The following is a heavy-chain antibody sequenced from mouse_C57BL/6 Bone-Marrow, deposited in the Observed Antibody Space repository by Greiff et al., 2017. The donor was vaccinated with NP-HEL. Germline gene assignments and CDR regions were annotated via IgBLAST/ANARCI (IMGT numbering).Heavy chain of an antibody. J-gene: IGHJ1*03. CDR1: GYTFTDYE. D-gene: IGHD4-1*01. Sequence: VQLQQSGAELVRPGASVTLSCKASGYTFTDYEMHWVKQTPVHGLEWIGAIDPETGGTAYNQKFKGKAILTADKSSSTAYMELRSLTSEDSAVYYCTSNWVWYFDVWGTGTTVTVSS. V-gene: IGHV1-15*01. CDR2: IDPETGGT. CDR3: TSNWVWYFDV.